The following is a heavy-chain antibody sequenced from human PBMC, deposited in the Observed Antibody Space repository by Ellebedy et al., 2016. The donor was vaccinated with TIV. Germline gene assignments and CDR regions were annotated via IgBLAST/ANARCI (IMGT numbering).Heavy chain of an antibody. CDR3: ARVRRGSSGMDV. CDR1: GYTFSAKY. CDR2: INPDSGGT. D-gene: IGHD6-13*01. V-gene: IGHV1-2*02. Sequence: ASVKVSCKASGYTFSAKYIHWVRQAPGQGLEWMGWINPDSGGTNFAQKFQGRVTMTRDTSVDTAYMELSRMESDDTAVYYCARVRRGSSGMDVWGQGTTVTVS. J-gene: IGHJ6*02.